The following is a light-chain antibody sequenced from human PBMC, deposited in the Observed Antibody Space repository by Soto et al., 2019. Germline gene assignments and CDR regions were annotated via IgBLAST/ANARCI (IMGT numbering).Light chain of an antibody. CDR1: QGISSY. V-gene: IGKV1-27*01. CDR2: AAS. Sequence: DIQMTQSPSSLSASVGDRVTITCRASQGISSYLAWYQRKPGKDPKLLIYAASTLQSGVPARFSGSGSGTDFTLTISSLQPEDVATYYCQKYDSARLTFGGGTKVEIK. CDR3: QKYDSARLT. J-gene: IGKJ4*01.